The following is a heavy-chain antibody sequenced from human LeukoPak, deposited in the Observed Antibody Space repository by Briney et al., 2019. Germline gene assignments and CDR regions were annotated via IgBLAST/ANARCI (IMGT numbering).Heavy chain of an antibody. J-gene: IGHJ4*02. Sequence: SETLSLTCAVSGGSISSGGYSWSWVRQPPGKDLEWIGYIYHSGSTYYNPSLKSRVTISVDRSKNQFSLKLSSVTAADTAVYYCARVAAWSGYYQLDYWGQGTLVTVSS. CDR2: IYHSGST. CDR3: ARVAAWSGYYQLDY. V-gene: IGHV4-30-2*01. CDR1: GGSISSGGYS. D-gene: IGHD3-3*01.